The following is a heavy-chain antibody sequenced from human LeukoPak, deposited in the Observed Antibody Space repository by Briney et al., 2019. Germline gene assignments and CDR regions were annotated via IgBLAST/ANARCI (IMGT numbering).Heavy chain of an antibody. CDR3: ARSRTHRLYSGSGSYPGAFDY. D-gene: IGHD3-10*01. V-gene: IGHV1-18*01. J-gene: IGHJ4*02. CDR2: ISAYNGNT. Sequence: ASVKVSCKASGYTFTSYGISWVRQAPGQGLEWMGWISAYNGNTNYAQKLQGRVTMTTDTSTSTVYMELRSLRSDDTAVYYCARSRTHRLYSGSGSYPGAFDYWGQGTLVTVSS. CDR1: GYTFTSYG.